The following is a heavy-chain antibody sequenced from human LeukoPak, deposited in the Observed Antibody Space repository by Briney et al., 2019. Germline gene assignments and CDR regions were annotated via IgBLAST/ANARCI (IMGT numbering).Heavy chain of an antibody. D-gene: IGHD2-2*01. V-gene: IGHV3-21*03. CDR2: ISSSSSYI. CDR1: VFSVSDNY. CDR3: ARDTRGESDY. Sequence: KPGGSLRLSCAASVFSVSDNYMNWVRQAPGKGLEWVSSISSSSSYIYYADSVKGRFTISRDNAKNSLYLQMNSLRAEDTAVYYCARDTRGESDYWGQGTLVTVSS. J-gene: IGHJ4*02.